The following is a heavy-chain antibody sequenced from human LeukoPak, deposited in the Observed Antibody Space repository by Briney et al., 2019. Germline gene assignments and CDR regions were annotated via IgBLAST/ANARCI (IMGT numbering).Heavy chain of an antibody. J-gene: IGHJ6*03. CDR2: IYNSGST. CDR1: GGSISSSTYY. V-gene: IGHV4-61*01. Sequence: PSETLSLTCSVSGGSISSSTYYWGWIRQPPGKGLEWIGYIYNSGSTNYNPSLKSRVTISVDTSKNQFSLKLSSVTAADTAVYYCARDDSGGGYYYYYMDVWGKGTTVTVSS. CDR3: ARDDSGGGYYYYYMDV. D-gene: IGHD2-15*01.